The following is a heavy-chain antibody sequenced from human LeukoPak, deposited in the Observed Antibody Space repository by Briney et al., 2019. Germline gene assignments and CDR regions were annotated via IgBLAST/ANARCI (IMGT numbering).Heavy chain of an antibody. J-gene: IGHJ6*02. CDR1: GGTFSSYA. V-gene: IGHV1-69*13. Sequence: SVKVSCKASGGTFSSYAISWVRQAPGQGLEWVGGIIPIFGTANYAQKFQGRVTITADESTSTAYMELSSLRSEDTAVYYCARAIPPNTVPSHAYGMDVWGQGTTVTVSS. D-gene: IGHD4-11*01. CDR2: IIPIFGTA. CDR3: ARAIPPNTVPSHAYGMDV.